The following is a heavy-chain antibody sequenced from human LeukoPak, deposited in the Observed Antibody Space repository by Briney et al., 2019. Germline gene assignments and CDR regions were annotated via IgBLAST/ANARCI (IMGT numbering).Heavy chain of an antibody. V-gene: IGHV3-30*04. CDR1: GFDFSSYV. D-gene: IGHD3-10*01. Sequence: PGRSLRLSCAASGFDFSSYVMHWVRQAPGKGLDWVAVMSHDGSNEYYADSVKGRFTISRDNSKNTLSLQMNSLRAEDTAVYYCVRDISGEKSFDYWGQGTLVTVSS. CDR3: VRDISGEKSFDY. J-gene: IGHJ4*02. CDR2: MSHDGSNE.